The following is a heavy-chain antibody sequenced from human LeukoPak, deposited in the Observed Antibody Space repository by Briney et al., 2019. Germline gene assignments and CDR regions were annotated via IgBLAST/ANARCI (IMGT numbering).Heavy chain of an antibody. CDR3: AKDPRRRIAADGRAQYYFDH. D-gene: IGHD6-13*01. Sequence: GGSLRLSCAASGFTFSSYAMSWVRQAPGKGLEWVSAISGSGGSTYYADSVKGRFTISRDNSKNTLYLQMNSLRAEDTAVYYCAKDPRRRIAADGRAQYYFDHWGQGTLVTVSS. CDR1: GFTFSSYA. J-gene: IGHJ4*02. V-gene: IGHV3-23*01. CDR2: ISGSGGST.